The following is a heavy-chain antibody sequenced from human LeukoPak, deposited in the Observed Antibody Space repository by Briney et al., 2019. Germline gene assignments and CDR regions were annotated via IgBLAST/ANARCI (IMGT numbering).Heavy chain of an antibody. J-gene: IGHJ6*02. CDR2: IYYSGST. CDR3: ARRYGDWGRYGMDV. D-gene: IGHD4-17*01. V-gene: IGHV4-59*08. Sequence: SETLSLTCTVSGGSISSYYWSWIRQPPGKGLEWIEYIYYSGSTNYNPSLKSRVTISVDTSKNQFSLKLSSVTAADTAVYYCARRYGDWGRYGMDVWGQGTTVTVSS. CDR1: GGSISSYY.